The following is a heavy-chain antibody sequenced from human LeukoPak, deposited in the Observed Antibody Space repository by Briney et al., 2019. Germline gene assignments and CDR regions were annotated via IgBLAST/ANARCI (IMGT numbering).Heavy chain of an antibody. CDR3: ARDNDFWSGYYYFDY. CDR1: GFTFSSYA. CDR2: ISGSGGST. Sequence: GGSLRLSCAASGFTFSSYAMSWVRQAPGKGLEWVSAISGSGGSTYYADSVKGRFTISRDNAKNSLYLQMNSLRAEDTAVYYCARDNDFWSGYYYFDYWGQGTLVTVSS. J-gene: IGHJ4*02. D-gene: IGHD3-3*01. V-gene: IGHV3-23*01.